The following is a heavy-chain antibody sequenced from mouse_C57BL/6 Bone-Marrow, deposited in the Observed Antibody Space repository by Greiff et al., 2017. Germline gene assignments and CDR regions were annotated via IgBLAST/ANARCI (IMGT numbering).Heavy chain of an antibody. V-gene: IGHV1-19*01. CDR1: GYTFTDYY. CDR2: INPYNGGT. Sequence: VQLQQSGPVLVKPGASVKMSCKASGYTFTDYYMNWVKQSPGKSLEWIGVINPYNGGTSYNQKFKGKATLTVDKSSSTAYMELNSLTSADSAVYYCARYPCYLLLRRGAMDYWGQGTSVTVSS. CDR3: ARYPCYLLLRRGAMDY. D-gene: IGHD1-1*01. J-gene: IGHJ4*01.